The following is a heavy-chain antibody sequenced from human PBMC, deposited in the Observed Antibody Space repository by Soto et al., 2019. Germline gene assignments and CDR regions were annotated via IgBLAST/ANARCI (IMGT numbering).Heavy chain of an antibody. Sequence: QLQRQESGPGLVKPSETLSLTCTVSGGSISSSSYYWGWIRQPPGKGLEWIGSIYYSGSTYYNPSLKSRVSIAVDTSKNPFCLKLSSVTAADTAVYYCARHDYYGSGSYYKLDWFDPWGQGTLVTVSS. CDR1: GGSISSSSYY. J-gene: IGHJ5*02. V-gene: IGHV4-39*01. CDR2: IYYSGST. D-gene: IGHD3-10*01. CDR3: ARHDYYGSGSYYKLDWFDP.